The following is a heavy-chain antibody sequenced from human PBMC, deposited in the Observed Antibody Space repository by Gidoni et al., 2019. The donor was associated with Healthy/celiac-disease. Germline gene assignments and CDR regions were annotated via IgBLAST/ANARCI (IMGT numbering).Heavy chain of an antibody. Sequence: QVQLQESGPGLVKPSETLSLTCTVPGGSISSYYWSWIRQPPGKGLEWIGYIYYSGSTNYNPSLKSRVTISVDTSKNQFSLKLSSVTAADTAVYYCARFLTTGTPGAFDIWGQGTMVTVSS. CDR3: ARFLTTGTPGAFDI. CDR1: GGSISSYY. V-gene: IGHV4-59*08. J-gene: IGHJ3*02. D-gene: IGHD1-1*01. CDR2: IYYSGST.